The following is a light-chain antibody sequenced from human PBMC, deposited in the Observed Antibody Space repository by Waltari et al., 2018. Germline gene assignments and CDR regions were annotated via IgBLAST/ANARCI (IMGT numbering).Light chain of an antibody. CDR2: DNT. CDR3: QSYDSSLSGVV. J-gene: IGLJ2*01. V-gene: IGLV1-40*01. Sequence: QSVLTQPPSVSGAPGQRVTIPCTGSSSNIGAGYDVHWYQQLPGTAPKLLMYDNTNRPSGVPDRFSGSKSGTSASLAITGLQAEDEADYYCQSYDSSLSGVVFGGGTKLTVL. CDR1: SSNIGAGYD.